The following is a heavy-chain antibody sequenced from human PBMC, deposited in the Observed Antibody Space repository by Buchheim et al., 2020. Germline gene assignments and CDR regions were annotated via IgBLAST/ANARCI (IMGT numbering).Heavy chain of an antibody. J-gene: IGHJ6*02. V-gene: IGHV3-49*04. CDR1: EFRFGDYA. Sequence: EVQLVESGGGLVQPGRSLRLSCTASEFRFGDYAMSWVRQAPGKGLEWVGFIRSKAYGGTTEYAASVKGRFTISRDDSKRLAYLQMNSRKVEDTAVYYCSREEDTGSEYYYYYGMDVWGQGTT. CDR3: SREEDTGSEYYYYYGMDV. CDR2: IRSKAYGGTT. D-gene: IGHD5-12*01.